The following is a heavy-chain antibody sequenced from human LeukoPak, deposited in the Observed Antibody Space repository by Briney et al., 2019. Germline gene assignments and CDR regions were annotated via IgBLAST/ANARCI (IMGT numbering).Heavy chain of an antibody. J-gene: IGHJ4*02. D-gene: IGHD4-23*01. Sequence: PSETLSLACTVSGGSIKDSDWIWIRQPAGKGLECLGRLYTNGRTNYDPSLKRRVTMSRDTSKNQFSLKLTSVTAADTAVYYCARAFYGGQPDYWGQGTPVTVSS. CDR2: LYTNGRT. CDR3: ARAFYGGQPDY. CDR1: GGSIKDSD. V-gene: IGHV4-4*07.